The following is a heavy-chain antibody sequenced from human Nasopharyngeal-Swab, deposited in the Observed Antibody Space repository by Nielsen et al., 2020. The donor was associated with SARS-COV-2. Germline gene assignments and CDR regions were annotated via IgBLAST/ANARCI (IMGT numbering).Heavy chain of an antibody. CDR2: IYYRGST. D-gene: IGHD3-10*01. V-gene: IGHV4-39*01. CDR3: AKHPDGRWFGELSYYYYGLDV. Sequence: RQAPGKGLEWGASIYYRGSTYYNQSLESRLTISVDTSKNHFSLQLTSVTAADTAVYYCAKHPDGRWFGELSYYYYGLDVWGQGTTVTVSS. J-gene: IGHJ6*02.